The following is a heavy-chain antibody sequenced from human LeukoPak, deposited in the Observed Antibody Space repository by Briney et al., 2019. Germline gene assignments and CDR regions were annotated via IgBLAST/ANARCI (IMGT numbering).Heavy chain of an antibody. V-gene: IGHV3-43*02. CDR2: ISGDGGST. CDR3: AKDIKSGDTSGSPDY. Sequence: GGSLRLSRAASGFTFDDYAMHWVRHAPGKGLEWVSLISGDGGSTYYADSVKGRFTISRDNSKNSLYLQMNSLRTEDTALYYCAKDIKSGDTSGSPDYWGQGTLVTVSS. J-gene: IGHJ4*02. D-gene: IGHD3-10*01. CDR1: GFTFDDYA.